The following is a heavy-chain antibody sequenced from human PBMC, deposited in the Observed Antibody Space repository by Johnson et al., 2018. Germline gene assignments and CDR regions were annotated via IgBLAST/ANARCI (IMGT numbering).Heavy chain of an antibody. CDR2: ISSSSSTI. J-gene: IGHJ6*02. CDR3: ARDQVSSGGTPFMDV. D-gene: IGHD2-15*01. V-gene: IGHV3-48*01. CDR1: GFTFSSYA. Sequence: VQLVQSGGGLVQPGGSLRLSCAASGFTFSSYAMSWVRQAPGKGLEWVSYISSSSSTIYYADSVKGRFTISRDNSKNTLYLQMNSLRAEDTAVYYCARDQVSSGGTPFMDVWGQGTAVTVSS.